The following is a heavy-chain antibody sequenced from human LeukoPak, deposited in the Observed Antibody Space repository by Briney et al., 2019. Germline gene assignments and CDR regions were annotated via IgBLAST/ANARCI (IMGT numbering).Heavy chain of an antibody. V-gene: IGHV4-31*11. CDR3: ARGPFL. J-gene: IGHJ4*02. CDR2: IYHSGST. D-gene: IGHD2/OR15-2a*01. Sequence: SETLSLTCAVSGGSISSGDCYWSWIRQHPGKDLEWIGYIYHSGSTYYNPSLKSRVTISLDTSKNQFFLKLNSVTAADTAVYYCARGPFLWGQGTLVTVSS. CDR1: GGSISSGDCY.